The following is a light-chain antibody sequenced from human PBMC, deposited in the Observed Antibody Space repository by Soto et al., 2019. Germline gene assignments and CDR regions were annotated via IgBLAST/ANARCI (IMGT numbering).Light chain of an antibody. Sequence: QSVLSQPASVSGSRGQSITISCTGTSSDVGNYNLVSWYQQYPGKAPKLMIFEDTKRPSGVSHRFSGSKSGNTASLTIAGLQPEDAADYYCGTWDSSLSVWVFGGGTKLTVL. CDR2: EDT. CDR1: SSDVGNYNL. CDR3: GTWDSSLSVWV. V-gene: IGLV2-23*01. J-gene: IGLJ3*02.